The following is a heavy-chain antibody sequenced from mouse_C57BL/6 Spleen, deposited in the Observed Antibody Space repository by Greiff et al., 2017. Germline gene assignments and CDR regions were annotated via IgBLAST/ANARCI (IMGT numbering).Heavy chain of an antibody. D-gene: IGHD2-12*01. CDR2: IDPSDSYT. V-gene: IGHV1-69*01. J-gene: IGHJ3*01. Sequence: QVQLQQPGAELVMPGASVKLSCKASGYTFTSYWMHWVKQRPGQGLEWIGEIDPSDSYTNYNQKFKGKSTLTVDKSSSTAYMQLSSLTSEDSAVYYGANLRPGFAYWGQGTLVTVSA. CDR1: GYTFTSYW. CDR3: ANLRPGFAY.